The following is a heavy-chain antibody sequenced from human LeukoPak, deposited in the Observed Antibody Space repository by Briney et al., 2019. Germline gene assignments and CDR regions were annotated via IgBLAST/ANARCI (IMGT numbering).Heavy chain of an antibody. V-gene: IGHV3-7*04. D-gene: IGHD5-24*01. CDR3: TRVGYIDEGIDY. J-gene: IGHJ4*02. CDR1: GFPFSSYW. CDR2: IKQDGSKK. Sequence: GGSLRLSCVASGFPFSSYWMTWVRQAPGKGLERVANIKQDGSKKSYVDSVKGRFTISRDNAKNSLYLQMNSLRAEDTAIYYCTRVGYIDEGIDYWGQGTLVTVSS.